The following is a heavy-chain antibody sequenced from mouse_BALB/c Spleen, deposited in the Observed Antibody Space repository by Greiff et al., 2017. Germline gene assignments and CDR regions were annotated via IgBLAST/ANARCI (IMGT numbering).Heavy chain of an antibody. V-gene: IGHV5-17*02. CDR3: ASHDGGFAY. CDR2: ISSGSSTI. Sequence: EVKLMESGGGLVQPGGSRKLSCAASGFTFSSFGMHWVRQAPEKGLEWVAYISSGSSTIYYADTVKGRFTISRDNPKNTLFLQMTSLRSEDTAMYYCASHDGGFAYWGQGTLVTVSA. CDR1: GFTFSSFG. D-gene: IGHD2-3*01. J-gene: IGHJ3*01.